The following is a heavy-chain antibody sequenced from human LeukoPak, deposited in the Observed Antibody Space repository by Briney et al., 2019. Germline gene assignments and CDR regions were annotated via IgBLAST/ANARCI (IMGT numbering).Heavy chain of an antibody. D-gene: IGHD3-22*01. CDR3: AAVPQWYGYDSSGPNY. CDR2: INPSGGST. J-gene: IGHJ4*02. V-gene: IGHV1-46*01. CDR1: GYTFTSYY. Sequence: ASVKVSCKAPGYTFTSYYMHWVRQAPGQGLEWMGIINPSGGSTSYAQKFQGRVTMTRDTSTSTVYMELSSLRSEDTAVYYCAAVPQWYGYDSSGPNYWGQGTLVTVSS.